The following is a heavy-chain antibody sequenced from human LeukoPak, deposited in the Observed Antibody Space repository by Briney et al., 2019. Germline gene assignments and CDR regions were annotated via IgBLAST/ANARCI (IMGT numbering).Heavy chain of an antibody. J-gene: IGHJ5*02. CDR3: ARDNSIGGRGWWFDP. CDR1: GYTFTSYG. V-gene: IGHV1-18*01. D-gene: IGHD4-23*01. Sequence: ASVKVSCKASGYTFTSYGISWVRQAPGQGLEWMGWISAYNGNTNYAQKLQGRVSMTTDTSTSTAYMDLSSLRSDDTAVYYCARDNSIGGRGWWFDPWGQGTLVTVSS. CDR2: ISAYNGNT.